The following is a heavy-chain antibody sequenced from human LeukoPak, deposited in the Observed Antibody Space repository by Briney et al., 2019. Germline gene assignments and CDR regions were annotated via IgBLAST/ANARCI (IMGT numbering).Heavy chain of an antibody. CDR1: GYTFTSYH. V-gene: IGHV1-18*04. D-gene: IGHD3-10*01. Sequence: ASVKVSCKASGYTFTSYHISWVRQAPGQGLKWMGWINAYTGNTNYAQNLLGRVTLTTDTSTSTAYMGLRSLRSDDTAVYYCARDLYGSETYYTDCFDYWGQGTLVTVSS. J-gene: IGHJ4*02. CDR3: ARDLYGSETYYTDCFDY. CDR2: INAYTGNT.